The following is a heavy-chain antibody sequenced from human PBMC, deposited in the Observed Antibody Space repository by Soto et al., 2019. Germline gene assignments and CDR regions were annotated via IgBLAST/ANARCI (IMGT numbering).Heavy chain of an antibody. D-gene: IGHD4-17*01. CDR1: GFTFSSYA. Sequence: GGSLRLSCAASGFTFSSYAMNWVRQAPGKGLEWVSSVSANGRNTYYADSVKGRFTVSRDKSKNALFLQLDSLRAEDTAIYYCAKDLSSLRWLALGGPFDYWAPGTLVTVSS. V-gene: IGHV3-23*01. CDR2: VSANGRNT. CDR3: AKDLSSLRWLALGGPFDY. J-gene: IGHJ4*02.